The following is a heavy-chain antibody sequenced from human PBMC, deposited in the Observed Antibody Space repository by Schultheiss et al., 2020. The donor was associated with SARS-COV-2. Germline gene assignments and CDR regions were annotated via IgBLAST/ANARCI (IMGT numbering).Heavy chain of an antibody. CDR2: IYPGDSDT. V-gene: IGHV5-51*01. D-gene: IGHD3-3*01. Sequence: GESLKISCKGSGYSFTSYWIGWVRQMPGKGLEWMGIIYPGDSDTNYSPSFQGHVTISADKSISTAYLQWSSLKASDTAMYYCARRYDFWSGYYYYYYMDVWGKGTTVTVSS. CDR1: GYSFTSYW. J-gene: IGHJ6*03. CDR3: ARRYDFWSGYYYYYYMDV.